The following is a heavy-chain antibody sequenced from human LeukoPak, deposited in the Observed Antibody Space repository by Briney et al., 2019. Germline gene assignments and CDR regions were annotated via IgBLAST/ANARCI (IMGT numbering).Heavy chain of an antibody. CDR2: IYPGDSDT. CDR1: GYSFTSYW. D-gene: IGHD2-8*01. Sequence: GESLKISCKGSGYSFTSYWIGWVRQMPGKGLEWMGIIYPGDSDTRYSPSFQGQVTISADKSISTAYLQWSSLKASDTAMYHCARVKLGYCTNGVCRLGYYFDYWGQGTLVTVSS. CDR3: ARVKLGYCTNGVCRLGYYFDY. V-gene: IGHV5-51*01. J-gene: IGHJ4*02.